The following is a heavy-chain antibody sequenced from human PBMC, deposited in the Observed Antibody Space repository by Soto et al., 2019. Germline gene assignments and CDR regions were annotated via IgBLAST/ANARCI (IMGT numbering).Heavy chain of an antibody. CDR1: GLTFSSYG. CDR2: ISYDGGTK. D-gene: IGHD3-10*01. CDR3: AAEVASGY. Sequence: GGSLRLSCAASGLTFSSYGMHWVRQAPGKGLEWVAVISYDGGTKYYADSVKGRFTISRDNSENTLYLQMNSLRAEDTAVYYCAAEVASGYWGQGTLVTVSS. J-gene: IGHJ4*02. V-gene: IGHV3-30*03.